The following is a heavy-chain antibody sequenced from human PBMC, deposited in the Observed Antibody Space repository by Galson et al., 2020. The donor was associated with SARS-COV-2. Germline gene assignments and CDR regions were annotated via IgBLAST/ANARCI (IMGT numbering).Heavy chain of an antibody. CDR1: GGSISSSSYY. J-gene: IGHJ3*02. Sequence: SETLSLTCTVSGGSISSSSYYWGWIRQPPGKGLEWIGSIYYSGSTYYNPSLKSRVTISVDTSKNQFSLKLSFVTAADTAVYYCASLGGDDSSVRKAFDIWGQGTMVTVSS. CDR3: ASLGGDDSSVRKAFDI. D-gene: IGHD3-22*01. CDR2: IYYSGST. V-gene: IGHV4-39*01.